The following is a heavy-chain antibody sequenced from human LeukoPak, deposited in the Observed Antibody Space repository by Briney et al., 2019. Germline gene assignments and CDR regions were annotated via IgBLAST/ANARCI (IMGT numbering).Heavy chain of an antibody. J-gene: IGHJ4*02. CDR3: ARDLANYFDY. CDR1: GGSISSYY. V-gene: IGHV4-59*01. CDR2: IYYSGST. Sequence: SETLSLTCSVSGGSISSYYWSWIRQPPGKGLEWIGYIYYSGSTNYNPSLKSRVIISVDTSKSQFSLRLSSVTAADTAVYYCARDLANYFDYWGQGTLVTVSS.